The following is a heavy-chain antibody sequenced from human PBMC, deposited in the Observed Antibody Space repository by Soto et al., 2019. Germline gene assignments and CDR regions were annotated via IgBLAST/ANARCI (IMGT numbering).Heavy chain of an antibody. CDR1: GDTFSSYA. CDR3: ARDGSGYRSRASPMDV. Sequence: QVQLVQSGAEVKKPGSSVKVSCKASGDTFSSYAISWGRQAPGQGLEWMGGIMPIFGAANYAQKFQGRVTITADESTSTAYMELSSLRSEDTAVYYCARDGSGYRSRASPMDVWGQGTTVTVSS. CDR2: IMPIFGAA. J-gene: IGHJ6*02. D-gene: IGHD3-22*01. V-gene: IGHV1-69*01.